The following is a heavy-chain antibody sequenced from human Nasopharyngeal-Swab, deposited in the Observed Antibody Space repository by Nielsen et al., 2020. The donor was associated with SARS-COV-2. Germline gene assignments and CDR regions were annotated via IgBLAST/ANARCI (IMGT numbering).Heavy chain of an antibody. Sequence: GGSLTLTCAASGFSISSYSLSWICKPPGKGLERVSYISSSSSYTNYADAVKGRFTISRDNAKNSRYLQMNSLRAEDTAVYYCARDHYYGSGSQELVDYWGQGTLVTVSS. CDR1: GFSISSYS. J-gene: IGHJ4*02. CDR2: ISSSSSYT. V-gene: IGHV3-11*06. CDR3: ARDHYYGSGSQELVDY. D-gene: IGHD3-10*01.